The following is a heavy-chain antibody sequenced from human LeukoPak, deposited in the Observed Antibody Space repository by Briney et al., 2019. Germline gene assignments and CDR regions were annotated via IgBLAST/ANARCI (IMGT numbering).Heavy chain of an antibody. CDR1: GFTFTSYV. V-gene: IGHV3-30*03. Sequence: SGGSLRLSCAASGFTFTSYVMHWVRQAPGKGLQWVALISYDGSNKYYADSVKGRFTIPRDNSKNTLYLQMNSLRAEDTAVYYCARPRGAAAGTFGFDPWGQGTLVTVSS. D-gene: IGHD6-13*01. CDR2: ISYDGSNK. CDR3: ARPRGAAAGTFGFDP. J-gene: IGHJ5*02.